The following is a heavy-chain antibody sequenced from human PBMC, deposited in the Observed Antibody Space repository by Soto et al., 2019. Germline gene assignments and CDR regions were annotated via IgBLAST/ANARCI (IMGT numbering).Heavy chain of an antibody. CDR3: AREASGYDF. J-gene: IGHJ1*01. V-gene: IGHV1-69*01. Sequence: KVSCKASGGTFSSFGISWVRQAPGQGLEWMGGIIPVFGRPNYAQRFRGRLTITADESTNTSYMELIDLTSEDTAVYYCAREASGYDFWGQGTQVTVSS. CDR2: IIPVFGRP. D-gene: IGHD5-12*01. CDR1: GGTFSSFG.